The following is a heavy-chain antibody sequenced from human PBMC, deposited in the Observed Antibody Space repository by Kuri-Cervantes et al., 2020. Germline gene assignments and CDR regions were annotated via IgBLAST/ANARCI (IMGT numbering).Heavy chain of an antibody. CDR2: IYYSGCT. V-gene: IGHV4-31*03. CDR3: AGDSNIVVVPAAIGPGAFDI. D-gene: IGHD2-2*01. Sequence: SETLSFTCTVSSGSIRSGGYFWSWIRQRPGKGLDWIGYIYYSGCTNYNPSLKSRVTISVDKSKNQFSMKLSSVTAADTAVYYCAGDSNIVVVPAAIGPGAFDIWGQGTMVTVSS. CDR1: SGSIRSGGYF. J-gene: IGHJ3*02.